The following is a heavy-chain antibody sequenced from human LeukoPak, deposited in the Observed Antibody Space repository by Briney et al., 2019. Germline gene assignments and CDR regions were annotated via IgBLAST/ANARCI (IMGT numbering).Heavy chain of an antibody. V-gene: IGHV4-30-4*01. J-gene: IGHJ4*02. CDR1: GGSISSGDYY. CDR2: IYYSGST. CDR3: ARETRYDILTGYFIYYFDY. D-gene: IGHD3-9*01. Sequence: PSQTLSLTCTVSGGSISSGDYYWSWIRQPPGKGLEWIGYIYYSGSTYYNPSLKSRVTISVDTSKNQFSPKLSSVTAADTAVYYCARETRYDILTGYFIYYFDYWGQGTLVTVSS.